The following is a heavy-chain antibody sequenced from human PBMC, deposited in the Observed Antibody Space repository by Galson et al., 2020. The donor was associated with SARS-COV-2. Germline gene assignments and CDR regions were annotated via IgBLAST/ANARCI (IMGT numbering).Heavy chain of an antibody. J-gene: IGHJ4*02. V-gene: IGHV3-23*01. CDR2: ISSTSSNT. Sequence: GGSLRLSCAASGFTFSSYAMSWVRQAPGKGLEWVSSISSTSSNTYYADSVEGRFTISRDNSKNTLYLQMNSRRAEDTAVYYCARGRDRPLDCWGQGTLVTVSS. CDR1: GFTFSSYA. CDR3: ARGRDRPLDC.